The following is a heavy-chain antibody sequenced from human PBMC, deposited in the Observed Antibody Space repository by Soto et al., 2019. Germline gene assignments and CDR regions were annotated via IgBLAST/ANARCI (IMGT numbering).Heavy chain of an antibody. V-gene: IGHV1-8*01. CDR3: ARERSAAGTGWFDP. Sequence: AAVKVSCKASGYTFTSYDINWVRQATGQGLEWMGWMNPNSGNTGYAQKFQGRVTMTRNTSISTAYMELSSLRSEDTAVYYCARERSAAGTGWFDPWGQGTLVTVSS. CDR1: GYTFTSYD. D-gene: IGHD6-13*01. J-gene: IGHJ5*02. CDR2: MNPNSGNT.